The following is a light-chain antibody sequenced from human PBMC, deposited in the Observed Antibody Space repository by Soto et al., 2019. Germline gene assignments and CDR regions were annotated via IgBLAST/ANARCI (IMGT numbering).Light chain of an antibody. J-gene: IGKJ1*01. CDR3: QQYGSSPWT. Sequence: IGMTQSPATLSVSPGERVTLYCRASQTIYSNVAWYQQRPGQSPRLLIYHASSRATGIPARFSGSGSGTDFTLTISRLEPEDFAVYYCQQYGSSPWTFGQGTKVDIK. CDR2: HAS. CDR1: QTIYSN. V-gene: IGKV3-20*01.